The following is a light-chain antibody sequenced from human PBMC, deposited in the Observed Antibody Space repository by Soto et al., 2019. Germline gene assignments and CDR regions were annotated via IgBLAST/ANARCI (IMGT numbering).Light chain of an antibody. V-gene: IGKV3-20*01. CDR3: QQFGSSPGFT. CDR2: GAS. Sequence: ELVLPQSPGTLSLSPGERATLACRASQSINSRYLAWYQQKPGQAPRLLIYGASSRATSIPDRFSGSGSGTDFTFTIRRLEAEDFAVYYCQQFGSSPGFTFGPETMVYIK. J-gene: IGKJ3*01. CDR1: QSINSRY.